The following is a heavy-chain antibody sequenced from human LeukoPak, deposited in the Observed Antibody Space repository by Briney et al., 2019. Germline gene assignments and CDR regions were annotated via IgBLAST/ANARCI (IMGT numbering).Heavy chain of an antibody. D-gene: IGHD5-12*01. Sequence: PETLSLTCTVSGGSISSSSYYWGWIRQPPGKGLEWIGSIYYSGSTYYNPSLKSRVTISVDTSKNQFSLKLSSVTAADTAVYYCARDRGVDIVATTIPYNWFDPWGQGTLVTVSS. CDR3: ARDRGVDIVATTIPYNWFDP. CDR1: GGSISSSSYY. J-gene: IGHJ5*02. V-gene: IGHV4-39*07. CDR2: IYYSGST.